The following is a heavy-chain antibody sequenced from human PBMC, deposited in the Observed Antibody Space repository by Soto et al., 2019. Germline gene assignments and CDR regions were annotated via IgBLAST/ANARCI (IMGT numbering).Heavy chain of an antibody. CDR1: GFIFKMYW. Sequence: GGSLRLSCAASGFIFKMYWMHWVRQSPGKGLVWISRIYNDGTYSDYADSVRGRFTISRDNVNDTLYLQMNNLRAEDSGLYYCTRGPRPLSTGTAVYWGQGTQLTVSS. D-gene: IGHD3-9*01. V-gene: IGHV3-74*01. J-gene: IGHJ4*02. CDR2: IYNDGTYS. CDR3: TRGPRPLSTGTAVY.